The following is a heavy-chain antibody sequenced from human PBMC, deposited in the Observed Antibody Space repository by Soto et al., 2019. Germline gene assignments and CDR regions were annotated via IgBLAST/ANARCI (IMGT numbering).Heavy chain of an antibody. V-gene: IGHV3-23*01. D-gene: IGHD3-3*01. CDR1: GFTFSSYA. J-gene: IGHJ6*02. CDR3: AKDTRRNYYYYYGMDV. CDR2: ISGSGGST. Sequence: GGSLRLSCAASGFTFSSYAMSWVRQAPGKGLEWVSAISGSGGSTYYADSVKGRFTISRDNSKNTLYLQMNSLRAEDTAVYYCAKDTRRNYYYYYGMDVWGQGTTVTVSS.